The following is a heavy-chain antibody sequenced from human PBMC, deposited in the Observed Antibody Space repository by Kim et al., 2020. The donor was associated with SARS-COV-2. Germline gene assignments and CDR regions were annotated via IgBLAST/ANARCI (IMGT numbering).Heavy chain of an antibody. J-gene: IGHJ6*02. Sequence: GESLKISCKGSGYSFTSYWIGWVRQMPGKGLEWMGIIYPGDSDTRYSPSFQGQVTISADKSISTAYLQWSSLKASDTAMYYCARLSSSWYGRDGYYYYGMDVWGQGTTVTVSS. CDR3: ARLSSSWYGRDGYYYYGMDV. V-gene: IGHV5-51*01. CDR2: IYPGDSDT. D-gene: IGHD6-13*01. CDR1: GYSFTSYW.